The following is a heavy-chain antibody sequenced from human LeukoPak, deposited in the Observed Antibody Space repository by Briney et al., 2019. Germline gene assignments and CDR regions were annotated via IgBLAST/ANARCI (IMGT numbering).Heavy chain of an antibody. Sequence: GGSLTLSCAASEFTFTTYGMHWVRQAPGKGLEWVAFIYYDGSNIYYADYVKGRFTISRDISKNTLYLQMDSLRAEDTAIYYCARVDTVMAYYFDLWGQGTLVTVSS. J-gene: IGHJ4*02. D-gene: IGHD5-18*01. CDR2: IYYDGSNI. CDR1: EFTFTTYG. CDR3: ARVDTVMAYYFDL. V-gene: IGHV3-33*01.